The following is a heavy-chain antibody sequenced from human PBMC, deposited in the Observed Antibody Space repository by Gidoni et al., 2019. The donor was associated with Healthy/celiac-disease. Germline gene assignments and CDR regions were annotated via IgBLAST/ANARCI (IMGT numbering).Heavy chain of an antibody. J-gene: IGHJ4*02. D-gene: IGHD4-17*01. V-gene: IGHV3-23*01. CDR2: ISGSGVST. CDR3: ASFLTTVTTSDY. CDR1: GFTFSSYA. Sequence: EVQLLESGGGLVQPGGSLRLSCAASGFTFSSYAMSWFRQAPGKGLEWVSAISGSGVSTYYADSVKGRFTISRDNSKNTLDLQMNSLRAEDTAVYYCASFLTTVTTSDYWGQGTLVTVSS.